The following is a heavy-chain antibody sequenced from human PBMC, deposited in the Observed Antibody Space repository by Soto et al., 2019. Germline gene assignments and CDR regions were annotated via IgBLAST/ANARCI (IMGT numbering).Heavy chain of an antibody. V-gene: IGHV3-23*01. Sequence: EVQLLESGGGLVQPGGSLRLSCAASGFTFSSYAMSWVRQAPGKGLEWVSAISGSGGSTYYADSVKGRFTISRDNSKNTLYLQMNSLRAEDTAVYYCAKDPKVPAARGGVFDYWGQGTLVNVSS. CDR1: GFTFSSYA. J-gene: IGHJ4*02. D-gene: IGHD2-2*01. CDR2: ISGSGGST. CDR3: AKDPKVPAARGGVFDY.